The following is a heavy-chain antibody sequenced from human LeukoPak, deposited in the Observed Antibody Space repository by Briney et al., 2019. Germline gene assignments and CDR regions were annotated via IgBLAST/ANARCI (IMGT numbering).Heavy chain of an antibody. Sequence: GASVKVSCKASGYTFTSYDINWVRQATGQGLEWMGWMNPNSGNTGYAQKFQGRVTMTRNTSISTAYMELSSLRSEDTAVYYCARGGGGSSSWSKYYHYYYGMDVWGQGTTVTVSS. D-gene: IGHD6-13*01. V-gene: IGHV1-8*01. CDR1: GYTFTSYD. CDR2: MNPNSGNT. CDR3: ARGGGGSSSWSKYYHYYYGMDV. J-gene: IGHJ6*02.